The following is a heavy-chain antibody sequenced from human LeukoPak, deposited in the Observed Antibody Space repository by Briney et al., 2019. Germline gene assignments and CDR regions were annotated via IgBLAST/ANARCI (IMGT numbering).Heavy chain of an antibody. Sequence: SETLSLTCTVSGGSISISSYYWGWIRQPPGKGLEWIGSIYYSGSTYYHPSLKSRVYISLYTSKNQFSLKLSSVTAADTAVYYCARQGGKWLVRNEFDYWGQGTLVTVSS. CDR3: ARQGGKWLVRNEFDY. CDR1: GGSISISSYY. J-gene: IGHJ4*02. D-gene: IGHD6-19*01. V-gene: IGHV4-39*01. CDR2: IYYSGST.